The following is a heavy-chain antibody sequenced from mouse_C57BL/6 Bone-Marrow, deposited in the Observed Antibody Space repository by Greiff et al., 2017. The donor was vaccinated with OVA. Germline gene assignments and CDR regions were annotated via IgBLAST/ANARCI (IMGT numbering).Heavy chain of an antibody. CDR3: ARRDYYGSSYDWYFDV. Sequence: EVKLQESGPGLVKPSQSLSLTCSVTGYSITSGYYWNWIRQFPGNKLEWMGYISYDGSNNYNPSLKNRISITRDTSKNQFFLKLNSVTTEDTATYYCARRDYYGSSYDWYFDVWGTGTTVTVSS. D-gene: IGHD1-1*01. V-gene: IGHV3-6*01. CDR2: ISYDGSN. J-gene: IGHJ1*03. CDR1: GYSITSGYY.